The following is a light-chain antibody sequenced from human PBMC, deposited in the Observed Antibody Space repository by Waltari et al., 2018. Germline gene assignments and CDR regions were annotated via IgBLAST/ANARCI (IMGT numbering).Light chain of an antibody. CDR3: QSYDTGLSAVV. Sequence: QSVLTQPPSVSGAPGQRVTIPCTGGSANIGAGFDVLWYPQLPGRAPKLLISVNDNRPSGVPDRFSGSRSGLSGSLAITGLQPEDEAKYYCQSYDTGLSAVVFGGGTELTVL. CDR1: SANIGAGFD. CDR2: VND. J-gene: IGLJ2*01. V-gene: IGLV1-40*01.